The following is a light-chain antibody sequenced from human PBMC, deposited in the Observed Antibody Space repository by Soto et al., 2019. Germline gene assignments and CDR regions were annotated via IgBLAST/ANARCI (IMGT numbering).Light chain of an antibody. Sequence: SVLSQTPTSSGTPGQRVTISCCGNSCNIGSNTVNWYQQLPGTAPKLLIYSNNQRPSGVPDRFSGSKSGTSASLAISGLQSEDEADYYCAEWDDSLNGYVFGTGTKVTVL. V-gene: IGLV1-44*01. CDR3: AEWDDSLNGYV. J-gene: IGLJ1*01. CDR2: SNN. CDR1: SCNIGSNT.